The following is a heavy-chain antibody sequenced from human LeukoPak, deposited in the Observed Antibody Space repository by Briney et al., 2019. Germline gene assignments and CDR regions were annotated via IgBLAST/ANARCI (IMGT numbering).Heavy chain of an antibody. CDR1: GFTVSSSY. CDR2: IYSGGTP. V-gene: IGHV3-53*01. D-gene: IGHD3-10*01. CDR3: ARAQTSPEGYYYYYYYMDV. Sequence: PGGSLRLSCAASGFTVSSSYMSWVRQAPGKGLEWVSVIYSGGTPYYADSVKGRFTISRDHSKNTLYLQMNSLRAEDTAVYYCARAQTSPEGYYYYYYYMDVWGKGTTVTVSS. J-gene: IGHJ6*03.